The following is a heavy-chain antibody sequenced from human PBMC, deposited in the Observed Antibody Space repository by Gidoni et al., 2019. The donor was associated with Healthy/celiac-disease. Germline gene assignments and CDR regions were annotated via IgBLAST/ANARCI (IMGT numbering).Heavy chain of an antibody. CDR3: AVEPIVEWLSAPMYNWFDP. V-gene: IGHV4-39*01. D-gene: IGHD3-3*01. J-gene: IGHJ5*02. CDR1: GGSISRSSYY. Sequence: QLQLQESGPGLVKPSETLSLTCTVSGGSISRSSYYWGWIRQPPGKGLVCMGCIYYSGSTHNTPSLQMRVTISVDTSKHQFSLKLSSVTAADTAVYYCAVEPIVEWLSAPMYNWFDPWGQGTLVTVSS. CDR2: IYYSGST.